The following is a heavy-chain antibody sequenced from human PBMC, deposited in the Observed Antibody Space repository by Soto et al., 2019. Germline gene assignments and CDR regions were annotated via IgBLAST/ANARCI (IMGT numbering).Heavy chain of an antibody. V-gene: IGHV4-61*01. CDR2: IYYMGRT. J-gene: IGHJ4*02. D-gene: IGHD1-26*01. CDR3: ARDPVGVTHFDY. CDR1: GGSISSSSYY. Sequence: KASETLSLTCTVSGGSISSSSYYWGWIRQPPGKGLEWIGYIYYMGRTNYNPSLRSRVTMSIDTSRNQFSLKLRSVTAADTAVYYCARDPVGVTHFDYWGQGALVTVSS.